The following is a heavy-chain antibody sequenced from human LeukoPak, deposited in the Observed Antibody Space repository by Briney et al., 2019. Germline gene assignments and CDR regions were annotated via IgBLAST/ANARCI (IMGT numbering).Heavy chain of an antibody. CDR3: ARQRGSGWYDF. CDR2: IYPADSDT. J-gene: IGHJ5*01. CDR1: GYTFTMYW. D-gene: IGHD6-19*01. Sequence: GESLKISCTGSGYTFTMYWIGWVRQMPGKGLEWMGIIYPADSDTGYSPTVRGQVTISVDKSVDTASLQWSSLNASDTATYYCARQRGSGWYDFWGQGTLVTVSS. V-gene: IGHV5-51*01.